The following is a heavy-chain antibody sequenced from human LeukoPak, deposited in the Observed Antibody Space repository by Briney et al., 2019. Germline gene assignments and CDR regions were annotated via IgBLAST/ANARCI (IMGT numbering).Heavy chain of an antibody. CDR2: IYHSGST. CDR3: ARERAAAGTRLDY. Sequence: SETLSLTCAVSGGSISSSKWWSWVRQPPGKGLEWIGEIYHSGSTNYNPSLKSRVTISVDKSKNQFSLKLSSVTAADTAVYYCARERAAAGTRLDYWGQGTLVTVSS. V-gene: IGHV4-4*02. D-gene: IGHD6-13*01. CDR1: GGSISSSKW. J-gene: IGHJ4*02.